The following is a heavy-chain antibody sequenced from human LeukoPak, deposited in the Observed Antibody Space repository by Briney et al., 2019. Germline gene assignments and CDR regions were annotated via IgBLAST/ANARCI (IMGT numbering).Heavy chain of an antibody. J-gene: IGHJ5*02. CDR2: IWFDGSNK. CDR3: ARDSGGSWLDP. V-gene: IGHV3-33*08. D-gene: IGHD3-10*01. CDR1: GFTFSNYG. Sequence: GGSLRPSCAASGFTFSNYGMHWVRQAPGKGLEWVAIIWFDGSNKYYADSVKGRFTISRDNSKSTVYVQMNSLRAEDTAVYYCARDSGGSWLDPWGQGTLVTVSS.